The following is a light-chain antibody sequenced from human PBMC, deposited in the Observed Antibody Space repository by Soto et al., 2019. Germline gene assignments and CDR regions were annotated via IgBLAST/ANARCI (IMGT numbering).Light chain of an antibody. J-gene: IGLJ2*01. V-gene: IGLV1-47*02. CDR2: SND. Sequence: QSVLTQPSSASGTPGQRVTISCSGSYSNIGNNYVNWYQHLPGTAPNLLIFSNDQRPSGVSDRFSGSKSDTSASLAISGLRSDDEAEYYCATWDDSLSGVVFGGGTKLTVL. CDR1: YSNIGNNY. CDR3: ATWDDSLSGVV.